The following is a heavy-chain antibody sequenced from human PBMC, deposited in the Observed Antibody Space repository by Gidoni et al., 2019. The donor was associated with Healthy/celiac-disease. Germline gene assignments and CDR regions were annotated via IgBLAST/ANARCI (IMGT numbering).Heavy chain of an antibody. CDR2: IGTAGDT. J-gene: IGHJ3*02. V-gene: IGHV3-13*01. CDR3: ARGMGIAAAGTEGADAFDI. Sequence: EVQLVESGGGLVQPGGSLRLSCAASGFTLSSYDMHWVRQATGKGLEWVSAIGTAGDTYYPGSVKGRFTISRENAKNSLYLQMNSLRAGDTAVYYCARGMGIAAAGTEGADAFDIWGQGTMVTVSS. D-gene: IGHD6-13*01. CDR1: GFTLSSYD.